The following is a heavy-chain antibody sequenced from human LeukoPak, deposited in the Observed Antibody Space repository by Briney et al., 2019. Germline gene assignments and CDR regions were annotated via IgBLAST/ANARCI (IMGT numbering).Heavy chain of an antibody. Sequence: PSETLSLTCTVSGGSITSYYWTWIRQPAGKGLEWIGRIYVPETTNYNPSLKSRVTMSVDTSKSQFSLKLTSVTAADTAVYYCAKSLPNSNYLDYCGQGILVTVSS. CDR3: AKSLPNSNYLDY. J-gene: IGHJ4*02. CDR2: IYVPETT. D-gene: IGHD2/OR15-2a*01. CDR1: GGSITSYY. V-gene: IGHV4-4*07.